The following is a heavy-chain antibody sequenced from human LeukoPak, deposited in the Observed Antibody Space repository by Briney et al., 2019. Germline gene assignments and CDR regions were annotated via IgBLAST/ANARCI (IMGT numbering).Heavy chain of an antibody. V-gene: IGHV3-23*01. CDR1: GFTFSSYG. Sequence: PGGSLRLSCAASGFTFSSYGMSWVRQAPGKGLEWVSAISGSGGSTYYADSVKGRFTISRDNSKNTLYLQMNSLRAEDTAVYYCAKGASPGYSSGWWGDWGQGTLVTVSS. CDR2: ISGSGGST. CDR3: AKGASPGYSSGWWGD. D-gene: IGHD6-19*01. J-gene: IGHJ4*02.